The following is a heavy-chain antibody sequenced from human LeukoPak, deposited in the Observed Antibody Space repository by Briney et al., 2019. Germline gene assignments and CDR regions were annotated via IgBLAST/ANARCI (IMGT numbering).Heavy chain of an antibody. CDR3: ATGYLVTAGLMDV. J-gene: IGHJ6*02. Sequence: ASVKVSCKVSGDTLTELSMFWVRQAPGKGLEWMGSFDPEDGKTVYAQKFQGRVTMTEDTSTDTAYMELSSLRSEDTAVHYCATGYLVTAGLMDVWGQGTTVTVSS. D-gene: IGHD6-13*01. V-gene: IGHV1-24*01. CDR2: FDPEDGKT. CDR1: GDTLTELS.